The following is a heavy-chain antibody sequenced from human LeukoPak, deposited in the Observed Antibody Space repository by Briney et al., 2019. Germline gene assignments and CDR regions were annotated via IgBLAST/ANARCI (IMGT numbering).Heavy chain of an antibody. V-gene: IGHV1-8*01. CDR1: GYTFTGYD. J-gene: IGHJ4*02. CDR3: TRGSLSGSSRDY. CDR2: MNPNSGDT. Sequence: GASVGVTCKASGYTFTGYDINWVRQATGQGLEWMGWMNPNSGDTGYAQKFQGRVTMTRNTSIDTAYMDLSGLRSEDTAVYYCTRGSLSGSSRDYWGQGTLVTVSS. D-gene: IGHD1-26*01.